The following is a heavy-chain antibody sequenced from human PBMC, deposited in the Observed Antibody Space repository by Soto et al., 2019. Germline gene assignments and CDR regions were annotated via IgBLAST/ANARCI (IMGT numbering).Heavy chain of an antibody. V-gene: IGHV3-23*01. D-gene: IGHD3-22*01. CDR1: GFTFSSSA. Sequence: GGSLRLSCVVSGFTFSSSAMNWVRQAPGKGLEWVSGIIDSGGSTYYADSVKGRFTISRDNSKNTLFLQMSSLGAEDTAVYYCAKRGDGYYYDSSNYYGGRYFDLWGRGTLVTVSS. J-gene: IGHJ2*01. CDR3: AKRGDGYYYDSSNYYGGRYFDL. CDR2: IIDSGGST.